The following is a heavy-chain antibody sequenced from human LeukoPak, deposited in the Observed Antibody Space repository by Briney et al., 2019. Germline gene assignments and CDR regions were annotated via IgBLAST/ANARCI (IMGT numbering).Heavy chain of an antibody. J-gene: IGHJ4*02. Sequence: ASVKVSCKASGYTFTSYGISWVGQAPGQGREWRGWISAYNGNTNYAQKLQGRVTMTTDTSPSTAYMELRSLRSDDTAVYYCASGYYDSSPSDGFDYWGQGTLVTVSS. CDR1: GYTFTSYG. V-gene: IGHV1-18*01. CDR3: ASGYYDSSPSDGFDY. D-gene: IGHD3-22*01. CDR2: ISAYNGNT.